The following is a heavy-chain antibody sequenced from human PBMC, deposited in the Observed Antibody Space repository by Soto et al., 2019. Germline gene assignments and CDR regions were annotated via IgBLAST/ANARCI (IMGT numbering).Heavy chain of an antibody. CDR3: ARTDFWSGYFDY. Sequence: QVQLQQWGAGLLKPSETLSLTCAVYGGSFSGYYWSWIRQPPGKGLEWIGEINHSGSTNYNPSLKSRVTISVDTSKNQFSLKLSSVTAADTAVYYCARTDFWSGYFDYWGQGTLVTVSS. J-gene: IGHJ4*02. V-gene: IGHV4-34*01. CDR1: GGSFSGYY. CDR2: INHSGST. D-gene: IGHD3-3*01.